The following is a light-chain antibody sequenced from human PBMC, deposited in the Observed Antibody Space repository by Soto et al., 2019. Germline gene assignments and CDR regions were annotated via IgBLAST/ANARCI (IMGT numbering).Light chain of an antibody. CDR1: SSNIEINY. CDR2: GTT. CDR3: AGWDNSLSGHYV. Sequence: QSVLTQPPSTSGTPGQTVTISCSGGSSNIEINYVYWYQHLPGTAPKLLIYGTTQRPSGVPDRFSASKSGTSASLAISGLRPEDEADYYCAGWDNSLSGHYVFGTGTKVTVL. V-gene: IGLV1-47*01. J-gene: IGLJ1*01.